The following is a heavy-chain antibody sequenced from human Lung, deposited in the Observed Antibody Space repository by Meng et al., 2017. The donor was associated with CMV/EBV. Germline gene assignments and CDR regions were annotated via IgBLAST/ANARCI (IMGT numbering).Heavy chain of an antibody. CDR1: GASISSGYYH. V-gene: IGHV4-30-4*08. Sequence: QVQLQESGPGLVKPSQTXSLTCTVSGASISSGYYHWSWIRQPPGKGLEYIGHIYDSRSGTTYYNPSLKSRVTISVDTSNNQFSLKVISVTAADTAVYYCANYRVGAGGQGSWGQGTLVTVSS. CDR2: IYDSRSGTT. D-gene: IGHD6-13*01. CDR3: ANYRVGAGGQGS. J-gene: IGHJ5*02.